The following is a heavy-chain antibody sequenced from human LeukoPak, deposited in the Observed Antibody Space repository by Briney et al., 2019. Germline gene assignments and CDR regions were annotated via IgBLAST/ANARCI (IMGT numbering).Heavy chain of an antibody. D-gene: IGHD5-18*01. CDR3: AREMPHCRDWLRLWFFDY. Sequence: SVKVSCKASGCTFSSYAISWVRQAPGQGLEWMGRIIPILGIANYAQKFQGRVTITADKSTSTAYMELSSLRSEDTAVYYCAREMPHCRDWLRLWFFDYWGQGTLVTVSS. V-gene: IGHV1-69*04. CDR1: GCTFSSYA. J-gene: IGHJ4*02. CDR2: IIPILGIA.